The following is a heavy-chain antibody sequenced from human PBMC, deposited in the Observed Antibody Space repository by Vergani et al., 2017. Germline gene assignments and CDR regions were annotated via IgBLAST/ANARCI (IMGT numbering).Heavy chain of an antibody. CDR1: GGSFSGYY. D-gene: IGHD2-2*01. CDR3: ATIPYCSSTSCYVSKASYYYYYYMDV. V-gene: IGHV4-34*01. Sequence: QVQLQQWGAGLLKPSETLSLTCAVYGGSFSGYYWSWIRQPPGKGLEWIGEINHSGSTNYNPSLKSRVTIPVDTSKNQFSLKLSSVTAADTAVYYCATIPYCSSTSCYVSKASYYYYYYMDVWGKGTTVTVSS. J-gene: IGHJ6*03. CDR2: INHSGST.